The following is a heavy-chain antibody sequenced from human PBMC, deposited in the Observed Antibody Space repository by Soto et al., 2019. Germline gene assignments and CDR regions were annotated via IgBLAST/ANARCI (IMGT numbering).Heavy chain of an antibody. CDR2: IIPILGIA. CDR3: ARDYSGYGQYAFDI. D-gene: IGHD5-12*01. J-gene: IGHJ3*02. Sequence: SVKVSCKASGGTFSSYTIIWVRQAPGQGLEWMGRIIPILGIANYAQKFQGRVTITADKSTSTAYMELSSLRSEDTAVYYCARDYSGYGQYAFDIWGQGTMVTVSS. CDR1: GGTFSSYT. V-gene: IGHV1-69*02.